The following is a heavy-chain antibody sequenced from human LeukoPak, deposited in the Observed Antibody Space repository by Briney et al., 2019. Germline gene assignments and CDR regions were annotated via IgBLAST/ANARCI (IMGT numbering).Heavy chain of an antibody. Sequence: ASVKVSCKASGYRFTSNYIQWVRQAPGLGPEWMGWMHPGNGNTRYAEKFQGRVTMTRDTSINTDYMDLNSLRSDDTAVYYCAREGSYCVGGDCYSFDFWGQGTLITVSS. D-gene: IGHD2-21*02. V-gene: IGHV1-2*02. CDR2: MHPGNGNT. CDR1: GYRFTSNY. J-gene: IGHJ4*02. CDR3: AREGSYCVGGDCYSFDF.